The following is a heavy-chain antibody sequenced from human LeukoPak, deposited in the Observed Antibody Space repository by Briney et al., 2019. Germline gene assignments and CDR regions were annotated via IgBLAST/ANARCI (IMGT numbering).Heavy chain of an antibody. Sequence: SETLSLTCTVSGVSINSLYLNWIRQPPGKGLEWIGYIYGCGRSNYNPSLKSRVTMPVDTSKSQFSLRLSSVNAAVSAVDNGVVSPNQDFFDYWGQGPLVTVSS. CDR3: VVSPNQDFFDY. CDR2: IYGCGRS. J-gene: IGHJ4*02. V-gene: IGHV4-4*09. CDR1: GVSINSLY.